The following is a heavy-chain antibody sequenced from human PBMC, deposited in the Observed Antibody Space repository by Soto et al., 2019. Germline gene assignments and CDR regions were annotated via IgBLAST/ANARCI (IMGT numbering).Heavy chain of an antibody. D-gene: IGHD5-18*01. Sequence: PSETLSLTCTVSGGSISSYYWSWIRQPPGKGLEWIGYIYYRGSTNYNPSLKSRVTISVDTSKNQFSLKLSSVTAADTAVYYCARVRYSPYYFDYWGQGTLVTVSS. CDR1: GGSISSYY. V-gene: IGHV4-59*01. CDR2: IYYRGST. J-gene: IGHJ4*02. CDR3: ARVRYSPYYFDY.